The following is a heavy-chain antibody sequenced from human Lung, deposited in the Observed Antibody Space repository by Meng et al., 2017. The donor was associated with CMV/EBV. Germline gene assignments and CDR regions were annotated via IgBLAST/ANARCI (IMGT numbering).Heavy chain of an antibody. Sequence: SMMISCVVSGFSFSSYSMNWVRQAPGTVLEWVSYISSGSSTIYYADSLKGRFTISRDNAKNSLYLLMNSLRAEDTAVYYCARGVGSSGYYPDYWGQGILVTVSS. J-gene: IGHJ4*02. D-gene: IGHD3-22*01. CDR3: ARGVGSSGYYPDY. CDR1: GFSFSSYS. CDR2: ISSGSSTI. V-gene: IGHV3-48*04.